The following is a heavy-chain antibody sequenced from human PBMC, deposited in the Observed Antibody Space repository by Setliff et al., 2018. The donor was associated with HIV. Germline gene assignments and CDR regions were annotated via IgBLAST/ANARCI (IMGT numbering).Heavy chain of an antibody. CDR1: GYTFDAKY. Sequence: GASVKVSCKTSGYTFDAKYIHWARQAPGQGLEWMGWINPNSGGTNYARKFQGRVTMTRDTSISTAYMELNSLRSDDTAVYYCATSSRTYYYSYMDVWGKGTTVTV. V-gene: IGHV1-2*02. D-gene: IGHD2-2*01. CDR2: INPNSGGT. CDR3: ATSSRTYYYSYMDV. J-gene: IGHJ6*03.